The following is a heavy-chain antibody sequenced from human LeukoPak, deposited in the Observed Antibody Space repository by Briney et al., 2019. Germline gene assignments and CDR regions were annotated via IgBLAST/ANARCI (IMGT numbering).Heavy chain of an antibody. D-gene: IGHD5-18*01. V-gene: IGHV1-8*03. J-gene: IGHJ4*02. CDR3: ARERGDTAMVTYFDY. Sequence: ASVKVSCKASGYTFTSYDINWVRQATGQGLEWMGWMNPNSGNTGYAQKFQGRVTITRNTSISTAYMELSSLRSEDTAVYYCARERGDTAMVTYFDYWGQGTLATVSS. CDR1: GYTFTSYD. CDR2: MNPNSGNT.